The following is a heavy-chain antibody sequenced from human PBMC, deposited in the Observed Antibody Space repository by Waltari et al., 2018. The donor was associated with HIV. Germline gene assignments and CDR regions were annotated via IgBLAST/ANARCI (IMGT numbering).Heavy chain of an antibody. V-gene: IGHV3-48*02. CDR3: ARDLVAPGNFFDY. Sequence: GLVQPGGSLRLSCAASGFTFSSYNMNWVRQAPGRGLEWLSSISNSGSAIYYADSVKGRFTISRDNAKNSLYLQMNSLRDEDTAVYYCARDLVAPGNFFDYWGQGTLVTVSS. CDR1: GFTFSSYN. J-gene: IGHJ4*02. D-gene: IGHD5-12*01. CDR2: ISNSGSAI.